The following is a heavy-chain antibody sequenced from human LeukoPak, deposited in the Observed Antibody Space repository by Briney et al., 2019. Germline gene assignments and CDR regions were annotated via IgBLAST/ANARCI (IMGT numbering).Heavy chain of an antibody. CDR2: ISAYNGNT. D-gene: IGHD3-10*01. J-gene: IGHJ6*04. CDR1: GYTFTSYG. Sequence: ASVKVSCKVSGYTFTSYGISWVRQAPGQGLEWMGWISAYNGNTNYAQKLQGRVTMTTDTSTSTAYMELRSLRSDDTAVYYCARDGITMVQGVIITDVWGKGTTVTVSS. V-gene: IGHV1-18*01. CDR3: ARDGITMVQGVIITDV.